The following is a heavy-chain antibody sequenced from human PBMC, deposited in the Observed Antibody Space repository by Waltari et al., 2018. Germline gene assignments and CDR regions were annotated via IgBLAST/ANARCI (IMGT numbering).Heavy chain of an antibody. J-gene: IGHJ4*02. CDR1: GGSITSSNYY. V-gene: IGHV4-39*07. CDR2: THYSGST. Sequence: QLHLQESGPGLVKPSETLSLTCTVSGGSITSSNYYWGWIRQSPGMGLEWIGITHYSGSTQYSPSLESRVTISVDTSRNQFSRKLRSVTAADTAIYYCARESGRDYYLDSWGQGTLVTVSS. D-gene: IGHD3-10*01. CDR3: ARESGRDYYLDS.